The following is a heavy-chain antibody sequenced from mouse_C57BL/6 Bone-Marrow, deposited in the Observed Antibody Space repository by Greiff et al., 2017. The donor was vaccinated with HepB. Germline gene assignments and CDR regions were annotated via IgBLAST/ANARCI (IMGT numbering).Heavy chain of an antibody. Sequence: VQLQQSGAELVRPGSSVKLSCKASGYTFTSYWMHWVKQRPIQGLEWIGNIDPSDSETHYNQKFKDKATLTVDKSSSTAYMQLSSLTSEDSAVYYCASYDYYGSSAWFAYWGQGTLVTVSA. D-gene: IGHD1-1*01. J-gene: IGHJ3*01. CDR2: IDPSDSET. V-gene: IGHV1-52*01. CDR1: GYTFTSYW. CDR3: ASYDYYGSSAWFAY.